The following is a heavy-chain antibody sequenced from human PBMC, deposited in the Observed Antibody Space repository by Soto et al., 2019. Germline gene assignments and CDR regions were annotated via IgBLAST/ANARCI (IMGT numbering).Heavy chain of an antibody. D-gene: IGHD2-8*01. Sequence: EVQLLESGGGLVQPGGSLRLSCAASGFTFFYYGMTWVRQAPGKGLEWVSGISGSGGNTYYADSVKGRFTISRDNSRNTLYLQMNSLRADDTAVYYCGKGMGFASLNFDQWGQGTLVIVSS. CDR3: GKGMGFASLNFDQ. CDR1: GFTFFYYG. J-gene: IGHJ4*02. CDR2: ISGSGGNT. V-gene: IGHV3-23*01.